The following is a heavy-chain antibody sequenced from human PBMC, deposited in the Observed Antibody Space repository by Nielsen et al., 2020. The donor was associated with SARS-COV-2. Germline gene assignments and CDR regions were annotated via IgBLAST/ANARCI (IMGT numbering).Heavy chain of an antibody. V-gene: IGHV4-39*07. CDR2: IYYSGST. J-gene: IGHJ6*02. CDR3: ARLYTPNVDTAMAPYYYYYYGMDV. D-gene: IGHD5-18*01. Sequence: SETLSLTCTVSGGSISSGGYYWSWIRQHPGKGLEWIGSIYYSGSTYYNPSLKSRVTISVDRSKNQFSLKLSSVTAADTAVYYCARLYTPNVDTAMAPYYYYYYGMDVWGQGTTVTVSS. CDR1: GGSISSGGYY.